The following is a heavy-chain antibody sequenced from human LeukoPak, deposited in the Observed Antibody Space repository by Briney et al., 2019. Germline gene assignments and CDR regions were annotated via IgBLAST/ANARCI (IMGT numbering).Heavy chain of an antibody. CDR2: ISYDGSNK. J-gene: IGHJ4*02. V-gene: IGHV3-30*04. D-gene: IGHD5-12*01. CDR3: ARDGIVAAFDY. Sequence: PGRSLRLSCAASGFTFSSYAMHWVRQAPGKGLEWVAVISYDGSNKYYADSVKGRFTISRDNSKNTLYLQMNSLRAEDTAVYYCARDGIVAAFDYWGRGTLVTVSS. CDR1: GFTFSSYA.